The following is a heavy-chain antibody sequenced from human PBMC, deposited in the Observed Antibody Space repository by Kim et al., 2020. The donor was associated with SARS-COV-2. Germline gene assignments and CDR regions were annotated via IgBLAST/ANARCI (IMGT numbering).Heavy chain of an antibody. D-gene: IGHD3-22*01. CDR2: IRSDGRIT. CDR1: GFNFSNYL. CDR3: ARAGDYDSSGYYGFFHH. V-gene: IGHV3-74*03. Sequence: GGSLRLSCAASGFNFSNYLMNWVRQAPGEGLVWVSRIRSDGRITKYVDSVKGRFTISRDNAKNTLYLQMNSLRTEDTAVYYCARAGDYDSSGYYGFFHHWGQGARVTVSS. J-gene: IGHJ1*01.